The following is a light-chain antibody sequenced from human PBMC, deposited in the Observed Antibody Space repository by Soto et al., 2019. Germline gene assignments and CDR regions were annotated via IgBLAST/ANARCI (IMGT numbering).Light chain of an antibody. CDR3: QQSYTSPWT. J-gene: IGKJ1*01. CDR1: QSILTY. Sequence: DIQMTQSPSSLSASVGDRVTITCRASQSILTYLNWFQQKPGKAPKLLMYAASSLQGGVPSRFSGSGSGTAFTLTISSLQPEDFATYFCQQSYTSPWTFGQGTKVEIK. CDR2: AAS. V-gene: IGKV1-39*01.